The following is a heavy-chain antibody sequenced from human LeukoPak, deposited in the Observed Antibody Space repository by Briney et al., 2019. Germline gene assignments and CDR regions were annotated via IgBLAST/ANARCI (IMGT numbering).Heavy chain of an antibody. CDR2: INHSGST. CDR1: GGSFSGYY. J-gene: IGHJ4*02. Sequence: SETLSHTCAVYGGSFSGYYWSWIRQPPGKGLEWIGEINHSGSTNYNPSLKSRVTISVDTSKNQFSLKLSSVTAADTAVYYCARFSFFDFWSGFYFDYWGQGTLVTVSS. V-gene: IGHV4-34*01. D-gene: IGHD3-3*01. CDR3: ARFSFFDFWSGFYFDY.